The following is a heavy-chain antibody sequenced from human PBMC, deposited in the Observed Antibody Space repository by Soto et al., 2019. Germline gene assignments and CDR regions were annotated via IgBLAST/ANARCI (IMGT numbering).Heavy chain of an antibody. J-gene: IGHJ3*02. CDR3: GRVERGTATTVVDAFDI. CDR1: GGFVTSGSYY. D-gene: IGHD1-1*01. Sequence: QVQLQQWGAGLLKPSETLSLTCAVYGGFVTSGSYYWSWIRQPPGKGLEWSGEMSHSGGTHFNASIKSRVSISVDSSKKQFTLKMSSVTASGTGLYYCGRVERGTATTVVDAFDIWGPGTMVTVSS. V-gene: IGHV4-34*01. CDR2: MSHSGGT.